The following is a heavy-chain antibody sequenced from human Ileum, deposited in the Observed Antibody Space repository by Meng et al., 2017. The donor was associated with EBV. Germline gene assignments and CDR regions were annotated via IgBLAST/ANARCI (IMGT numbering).Heavy chain of an antibody. J-gene: IGHJ4*02. CDR2: MSYTGST. Sequence: HVQLLESGPGLVKPSETLSLTCSVSNGSVSSYGYYWTWIRQPPGKGLEWIGYMSYTGSTNYKSTLKSRVTISVDKSKNQFSLKLSSVTAADTAVYYCARERGGGDRGIQWGQGTLVTASS. D-gene: IGHD2-21*02. CDR1: NGSVSSYGYY. V-gene: IGHV4-61*08. CDR3: ARERGGGDRGIQ.